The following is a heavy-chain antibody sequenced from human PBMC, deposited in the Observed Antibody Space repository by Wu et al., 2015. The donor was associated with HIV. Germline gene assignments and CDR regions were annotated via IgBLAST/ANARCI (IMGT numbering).Heavy chain of an antibody. D-gene: IGHD6-13*01. CDR3: ARGRRIAAARWFDP. Sequence: QVQLVQSGAEVKKPGASVKVSCKASGYTFTSYDINWVRQATGQGLEWMGWMNPNSGNTGYAQKFQGRVTITRNTSISTAYMELSSLRSEDTAVYYCARGRRIAAARWFDPGAREPWSPSPQ. V-gene: IGHV1-8*03. CDR1: GYTFTSYD. J-gene: IGHJ5*02. CDR2: MNPNSGNT.